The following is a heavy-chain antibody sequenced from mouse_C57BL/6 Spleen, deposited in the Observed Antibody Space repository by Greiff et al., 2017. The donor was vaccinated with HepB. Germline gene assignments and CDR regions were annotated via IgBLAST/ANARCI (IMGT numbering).Heavy chain of an antibody. J-gene: IGHJ2*01. CDR3: AREMTGRYFDY. CDR1: GFTFSDYY. Sequence: EVQLVESEGGLVQPGRSMKLSCTASGFTFSDYYMAWVRQVPEKGLEWVANINYDGSSTYYLDSLKSRFIISRDNAKNILYLQMSSLKSEDTATYYCAREMTGRYFDYWGQGTTLTVSS. V-gene: IGHV5-16*01. CDR2: INYDGSST. D-gene: IGHD4-1*01.